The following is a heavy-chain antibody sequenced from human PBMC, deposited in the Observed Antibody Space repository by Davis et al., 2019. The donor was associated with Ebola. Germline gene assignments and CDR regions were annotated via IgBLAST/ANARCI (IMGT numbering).Heavy chain of an antibody. D-gene: IGHD6-25*01. Sequence: PGGSLRLSCAASGFTFSRYWMHWVRQAPGKGLVYVSRISSDGGITSYADSVKGRFTISRDNSKNTLYLQMIGLRAEDTAVYYCAKRVSTSGGLYHHMDVWGKGTTVTVSS. CDR3: AKRVSTSGGLYHHMDV. J-gene: IGHJ6*04. CDR2: ISSDGGIT. V-gene: IGHV3-74*01. CDR1: GFTFSRYW.